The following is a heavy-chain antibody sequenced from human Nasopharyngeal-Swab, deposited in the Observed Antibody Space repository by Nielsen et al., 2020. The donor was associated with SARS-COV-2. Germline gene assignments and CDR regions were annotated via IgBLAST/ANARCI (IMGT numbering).Heavy chain of an antibody. Sequence: GGSLRLSCADSGFNFNTSWMTWVRQAPGKGLEWVANINPDGSEMQYVDSVKGRFTISRDNAENSLYLHMNSLRGDDTAVYYCAHYASAAYWDQGTLVTVSS. CDR3: AHYASAAY. V-gene: IGHV3-7*03. CDR2: INPDGSEM. J-gene: IGHJ4*02. D-gene: IGHD2-2*01. CDR1: GFNFNTSW.